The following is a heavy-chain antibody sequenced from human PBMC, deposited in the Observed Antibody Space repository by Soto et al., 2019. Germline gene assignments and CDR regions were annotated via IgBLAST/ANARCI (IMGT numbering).Heavy chain of an antibody. CDR3: AKAPKDPEQQLALGYFQH. CDR2: ISWNSGSI. CDR1: GFTFDDYA. V-gene: IGHV3-9*01. J-gene: IGHJ1*01. Sequence: EVQLVESGGGLVQPGRSLRLSCAASGFTFDDYAMHWVRQAPGKGLEWVSGISWNSGSIGYADSVKGRFTISRDNAKNSLYLQMNSLRAEDTALYYCAKAPKDPEQQLALGYFQHWGQGTLVTVSS. D-gene: IGHD6-13*01.